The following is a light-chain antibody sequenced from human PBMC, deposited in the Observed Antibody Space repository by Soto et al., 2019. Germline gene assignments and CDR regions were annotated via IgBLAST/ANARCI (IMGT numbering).Light chain of an antibody. Sequence: DIQLTQSPSFLSASVGDRVTITCRASQDLTGYLAWYQHEPGKAPKLLISATSTLQSGAPSRFSGSGSGTEMTLTISSLQPEDFATYYCQQFKSYPLTFGGGTKVDIK. CDR3: QQFKSYPLT. V-gene: IGKV1-9*01. CDR1: QDLTGY. J-gene: IGKJ4*01. CDR2: ATS.